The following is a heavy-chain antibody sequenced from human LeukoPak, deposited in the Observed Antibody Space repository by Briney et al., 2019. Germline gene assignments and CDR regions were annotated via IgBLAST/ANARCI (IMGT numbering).Heavy chain of an antibody. Sequence: SGTLSLTCAVSGGSISSSNWWSWVHQPPGKGLEWIGEIYHSGSTNYNPSLKSRVTISVDKSKNQFSLKLRSVTAADTAVYYCARDYCSSTSCYAGIGYWGQGTLVTVSS. CDR1: GGSISSSNW. J-gene: IGHJ4*02. CDR2: IYHSGST. CDR3: ARDYCSSTSCYAGIGY. D-gene: IGHD2-2*01. V-gene: IGHV4-4*02.